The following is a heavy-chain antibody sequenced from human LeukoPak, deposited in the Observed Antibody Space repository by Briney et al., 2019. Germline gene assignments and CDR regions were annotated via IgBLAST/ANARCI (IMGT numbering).Heavy chain of an antibody. CDR3: ARDLEDIVVVPAAILGGY. Sequence: GGSLRLSCAASGFTFSSYSMNWVRQAPGKGLEWVSSISSSSSYIYYADSVKGRFTISRDNAKNSLYLQMNSLRAEDTAVYYCARDLEDIVVVPAAILGGYWGQGTLVTVSS. CDR2: ISSSSSYI. J-gene: IGHJ4*02. D-gene: IGHD2-2*02. V-gene: IGHV3-21*01. CDR1: GFTFSSYS.